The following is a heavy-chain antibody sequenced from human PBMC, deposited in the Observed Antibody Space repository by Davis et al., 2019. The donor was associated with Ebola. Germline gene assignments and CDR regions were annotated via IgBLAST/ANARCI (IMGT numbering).Heavy chain of an antibody. D-gene: IGHD3-10*01. CDR1: GFTFSSYG. V-gene: IGHV3-33*01. CDR2: IWYDGSNK. Sequence: GESLKISCAASGFTFSSYGMHWVRQAPGKGLEWVAVIWYDGSNKYYADSVKGRFTISRDNAKNSLYLQMTSLRAEDTAVYYCARDLTGRGEAVLDVWGQGTTVTVSS. CDR3: ARDLTGRGEAVLDV. J-gene: IGHJ6*02.